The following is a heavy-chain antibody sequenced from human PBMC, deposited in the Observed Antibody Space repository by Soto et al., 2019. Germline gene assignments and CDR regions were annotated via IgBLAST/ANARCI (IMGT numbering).Heavy chain of an antibody. D-gene: IGHD2-2*01. CDR1: GFTFSSYA. J-gene: IGHJ4*02. CDR2: ISHDGSNK. CDR3: ARDRSMVVVVPGY. Sequence: QVQLVESGGGVVQPGRSLRLSCAASGFTFSSYAMHWVRQAPGKGLEWVSLISHDGSNKYYADSVKGRFTISRDNFKNILYLQMNSLRVDDTAVYYCARDRSMVVVVPGYWCQATLVTVSS. V-gene: IGHV3-30-3*01.